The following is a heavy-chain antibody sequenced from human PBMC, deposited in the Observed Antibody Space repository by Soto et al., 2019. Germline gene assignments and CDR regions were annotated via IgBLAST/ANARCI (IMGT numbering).Heavy chain of an antibody. Sequence: GGSLRLSCAASGFTFSSYGMHWVRQAPGKGLEWVAVISYDGSNKYYADSVKGRFTISRDNSKNTLYLQMNSLRAEDTAVCYCAKDLFDVAKGYYYGMDVWGQGTTVTVSS. J-gene: IGHJ6*02. V-gene: IGHV3-30*18. CDR3: AKDLFDVAKGYYYGMDV. CDR1: GFTFSSYG. D-gene: IGHD3-9*01. CDR2: ISYDGSNK.